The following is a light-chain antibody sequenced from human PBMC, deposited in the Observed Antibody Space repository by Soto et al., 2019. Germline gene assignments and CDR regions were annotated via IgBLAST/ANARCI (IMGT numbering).Light chain of an antibody. CDR2: EDN. CDR3: QSYDSSNLAV. V-gene: IGLV6-57*02. J-gene: IGLJ7*01. CDR1: SGSIASNY. Sequence: NFMLTQPHSVSASPGKTVTISCTGSSGSIASNYVQWYQQRPGSAPTTVIYEDNQRPSGVPDRFSGSIDSSSNSASLTISGLKTEDEADYYCQSYDSSNLAVFGGGTQLTV.